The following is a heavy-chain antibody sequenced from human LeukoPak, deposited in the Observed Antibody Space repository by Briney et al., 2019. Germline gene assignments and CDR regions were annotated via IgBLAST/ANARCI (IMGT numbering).Heavy chain of an antibody. CDR2: IEQDGGEK. CDR3: ARPPEGYSYGCYFGH. V-gene: IGHV3-7*03. Sequence: GGSLRLSCAASGLTFSGYWMSWVGQAPGKGLDWVANIEQDGGEKYYVDSVKGRFTISRDNAKNSLYLQMNSLRAEDTAVYYCARPPEGYSYGCYFGHWGQGAPVIVSS. J-gene: IGHJ4*02. CDR1: GLTFSGYW. D-gene: IGHD5-18*01.